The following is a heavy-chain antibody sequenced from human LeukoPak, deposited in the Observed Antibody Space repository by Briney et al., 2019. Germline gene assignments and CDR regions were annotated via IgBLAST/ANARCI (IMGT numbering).Heavy chain of an antibody. J-gene: IGHJ4*02. D-gene: IGHD1-26*01. V-gene: IGHV3-49*03. Sequence: GGSLRLSCAGSGFTLGDYYMTWFRQAPGKGLEWVGFIRSQASGGTTDYAASVRDGFTISRDDSKSIVYLQMNSLKTEDTAVYYCTRVGTSATYVFWGQGVLVAVSS. CDR2: IRSQASGGTT. CDR3: TRVGTSATYVF. CDR1: GFTLGDYY.